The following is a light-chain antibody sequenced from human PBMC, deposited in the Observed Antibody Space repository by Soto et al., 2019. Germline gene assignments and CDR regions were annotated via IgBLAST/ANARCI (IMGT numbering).Light chain of an antibody. CDR2: EVS. CDR1: SSDVGGYNY. Sequence: QSALTQPASVSGSPGQSITISCTGTSSDVGGYNYVSWYQQHPGKAPKLMMYEVSNRPSGVSNRFSGSKSDNTASLTISGLQAEDEADYYCSSYTSFSTYVFGTGTKVTVL. V-gene: IGLV2-14*01. CDR3: SSYTSFSTYV. J-gene: IGLJ1*01.